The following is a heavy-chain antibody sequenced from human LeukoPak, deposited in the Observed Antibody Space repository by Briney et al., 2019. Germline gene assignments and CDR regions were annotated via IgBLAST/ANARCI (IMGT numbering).Heavy chain of an antibody. CDR3: ARVSRDMTSPFDY. Sequence: DSVKGRFTVSRDNSKNTLYLQMNSLRAEDTAVYYCARVSRDMTSPFDYWGQGTLVTVSS. J-gene: IGHJ4*02. D-gene: IGHD2-15*01. V-gene: IGHV3-30*01.